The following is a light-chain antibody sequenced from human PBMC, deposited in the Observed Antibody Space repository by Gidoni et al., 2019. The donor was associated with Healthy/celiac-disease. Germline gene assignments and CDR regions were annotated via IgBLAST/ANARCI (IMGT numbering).Light chain of an antibody. CDR1: QDISNY. J-gene: IGKJ4*01. Sequence: DIKMTQSPSSLSASVGDRVTITCQASQDISNYLNWYQQKPGKAPKLLIYDASNFETGVPSRLSGRGSGTDFSVTISSRQPEDIATYYWQQYDNLPPTFGGXTKVEIK. V-gene: IGKV1-33*01. CDR3: QQYDNLPPT. CDR2: DAS.